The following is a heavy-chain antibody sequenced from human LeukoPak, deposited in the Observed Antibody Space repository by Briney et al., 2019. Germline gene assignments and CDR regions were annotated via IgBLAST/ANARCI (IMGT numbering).Heavy chain of an antibody. D-gene: IGHD5-12*01. CDR3: AKDTRGYSGYDLIG. CDR2: ISWNSGSI. CDR1: GFTFDDYA. J-gene: IGHJ4*02. V-gene: IGHV3-9*01. Sequence: GGSLRLSCAASGFTFDDYAMHWVRHAPGKGLEWVSGISWNSGSIGYADSVKGRFTISRDNAKNSLYLQMNSLRAEDTALYYCAKDTRGYSGYDLIGWGQGTLVTVSS.